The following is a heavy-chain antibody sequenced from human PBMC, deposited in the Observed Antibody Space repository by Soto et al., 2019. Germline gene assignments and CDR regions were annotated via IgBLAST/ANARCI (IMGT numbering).Heavy chain of an antibody. CDR1: GFTFSSYW. V-gene: IGHV3-74*01. D-gene: IGHD3-22*01. Sequence: EVQLVESGGGLVQPGGSLRLSCAASGFTFSSYWMHWVRQAPGKGLVWVSRINSDGSSTSYADSVKGRFTISRDNAKNPLYLQMNSLRAEDTAVYYCARGPVVITDLFDYWGQGTLVTVSS. CDR2: INSDGSST. CDR3: ARGPVVITDLFDY. J-gene: IGHJ4*02.